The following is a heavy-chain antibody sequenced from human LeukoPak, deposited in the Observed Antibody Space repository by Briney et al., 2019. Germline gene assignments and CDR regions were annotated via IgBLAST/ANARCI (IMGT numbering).Heavy chain of an antibody. J-gene: IGHJ6*04. CDR1: GFSVNNNY. CDR3: AREWDV. CDR2: ISSTSITI. Sequence: GGSLRLSCAASGFSVNNNYMSWIRQAPGKGLEWLSHISSTSITIKYADSVKGRFTISRDNAKNSVYLQMHSLRVDDTAMYYCAREWDVWGKGTTVTVSS. V-gene: IGHV3-11*04.